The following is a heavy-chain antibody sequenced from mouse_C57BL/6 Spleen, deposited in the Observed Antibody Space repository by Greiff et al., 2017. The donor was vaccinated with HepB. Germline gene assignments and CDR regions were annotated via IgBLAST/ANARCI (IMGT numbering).Heavy chain of an antibody. J-gene: IGHJ3*01. CDR1: GYTFTSYW. CDR3: ARERTGTPFAY. Sequence: QVQLQQPGAELVKPGASVKLSCKASGYTFTSYWMQWVKQRPGQGLEWIGEIDPSDSYTNYNQKFKGKATLTVDTSSSTAYMQLSSLTSEDSAVYYCARERTGTPFAYWGQGTLVTVSA. V-gene: IGHV1-50*01. D-gene: IGHD4-1*01. CDR2: IDPSDSYT.